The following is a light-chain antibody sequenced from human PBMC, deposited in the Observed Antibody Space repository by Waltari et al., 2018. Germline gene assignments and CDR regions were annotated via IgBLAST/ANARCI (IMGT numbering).Light chain of an antibody. J-gene: IGLJ1*01. CDR2: SNN. V-gene: IGLV1-44*01. CDR1: SSNIGSNT. CDR3: AAWDDSLNGFYV. Sequence: QSVLTQPPSASGPPGQRVTIPCSGRSSNIGSNTVNWYQQLPGTAPELLIYSNNQRPSGVPDRFSGSKSGTSASLAISGLQSEDEADYYCAAWDDSLNGFYVFGTGTKVTVL.